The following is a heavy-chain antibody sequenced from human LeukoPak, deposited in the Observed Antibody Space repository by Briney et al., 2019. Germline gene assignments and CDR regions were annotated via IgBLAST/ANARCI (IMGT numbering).Heavy chain of an antibody. V-gene: IGHV4-59*01. CDR1: GGSISSYY. Sequence: SETLALTCTVSGGSISSYYWSWIRQPPGKGLEWIGYIYYSGSTNYNPSLKSRVTISVDTSKNQFSLKLRYVTAADTAVYYCARVTGYMVEDFFDYWGQGTLVTVSS. CDR2: IYYSGST. D-gene: IGHD3-9*01. J-gene: IGHJ4*02. CDR3: ARVTGYMVEDFFDY.